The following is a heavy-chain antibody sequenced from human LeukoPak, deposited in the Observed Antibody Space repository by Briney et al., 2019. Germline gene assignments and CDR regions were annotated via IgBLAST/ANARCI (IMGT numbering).Heavy chain of an antibody. V-gene: IGHV3-21*04. CDR2: ISSSSSYI. D-gene: IGHD3-22*01. CDR1: GFTFSSYS. Sequence: PGGSLRLSCAASGFTFSSYSMNWVRQAPGKGLEWVSSISSSSSYIYYADSVKGRFTISRDNSKDTLFLHMSSLRAEDTAVYFCATRPRDSSGYYLGAFDGWGQGTTVTVSS. J-gene: IGHJ3*01. CDR3: ATRPRDSSGYYLGAFDG.